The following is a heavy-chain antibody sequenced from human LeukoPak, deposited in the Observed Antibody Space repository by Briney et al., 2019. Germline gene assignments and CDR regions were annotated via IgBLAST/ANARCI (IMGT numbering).Heavy chain of an antibody. CDR2: INHSGST. CDR1: GGSFSGYY. D-gene: IGHD3-3*01. Sequence: SETLSLTCAVYGGSFSGYYWSWIRQPPGKGLEWIGEINHSGSTNYNPSLKSRVTISVDTSKNQFSLKLSSVTAADTAVYYCARGTAYYDFWSGYGNWFDPWGRGTLVTVSS. V-gene: IGHV4-34*01. CDR3: ARGTAYYDFWSGYGNWFDP. J-gene: IGHJ5*02.